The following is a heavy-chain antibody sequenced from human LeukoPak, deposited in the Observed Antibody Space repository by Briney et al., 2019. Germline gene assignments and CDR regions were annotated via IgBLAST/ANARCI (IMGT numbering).Heavy chain of an antibody. CDR3: ATHRSGYYLDH. Sequence: GSLRLSSAASGFTFRNYGMVWVRQAPGKGLEWVALISYDGSNQYYADSVKGRFTISRDNSKNTLYLQINSLRAEDTAVYYCATHRSGYYLDHWGQGTLVSVSS. J-gene: IGHJ4*02. CDR1: GFTFRNYG. V-gene: IGHV3-30*03. D-gene: IGHD6-19*01. CDR2: ISYDGSNQ.